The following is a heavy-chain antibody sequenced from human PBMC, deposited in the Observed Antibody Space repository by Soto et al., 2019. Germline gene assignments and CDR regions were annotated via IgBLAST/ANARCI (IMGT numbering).Heavy chain of an antibody. CDR2: ISGSGNST. D-gene: IGHD4-17*01. Sequence: GGSLRLSCAASGFSINTYAMSWVRQAPGKGLEWVSVISGSGNSTYYADSVKGRFTISRDNSKNTLYLQMNSLRVEDTALYYCAKGTGDYRSDDAFDIWGQGAMVTVSS. CDR3: AKGTGDYRSDDAFDI. CDR1: GFSINTYA. V-gene: IGHV3-23*01. J-gene: IGHJ3*02.